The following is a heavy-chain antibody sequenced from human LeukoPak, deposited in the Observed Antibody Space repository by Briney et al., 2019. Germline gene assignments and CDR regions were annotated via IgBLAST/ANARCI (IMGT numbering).Heavy chain of an antibody. Sequence: GGSLRLSCAASGFTFSNYGMHWVRQAPGKGLEWVAVIWYDGSNKYYADSVKGRFTISRDISKNTVHLQMYSLRAEDTAVYYCARDLTVATIRTPLQHWGQGTLLTVSS. CDR2: IWYDGSNK. J-gene: IGHJ1*01. V-gene: IGHV3-33*01. CDR3: ARDLTVATIRTPLQH. D-gene: IGHD5-12*01. CDR1: GFTFSNYG.